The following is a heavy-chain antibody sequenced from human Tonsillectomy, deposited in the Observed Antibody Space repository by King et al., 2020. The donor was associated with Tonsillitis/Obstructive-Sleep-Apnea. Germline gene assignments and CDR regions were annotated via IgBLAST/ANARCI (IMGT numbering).Heavy chain of an antibody. D-gene: IGHD2-2*01. CDR1: GFTFSSYE. V-gene: IGHV3-48*03. Sequence: VQLVESGGGLVQPGGSLRLSCAASGFTFSSYEMNWVRQDPGKGLEWVSYISSSGSTIYYADSVKGRFTISRDNAKNSLYLQMNSLRAEDTAVYYCARAYGVVVVPAASNIWGQGTMVTVSS. CDR3: ARAYGVVVVPAASNI. CDR2: ISSSGSTI. J-gene: IGHJ3*02.